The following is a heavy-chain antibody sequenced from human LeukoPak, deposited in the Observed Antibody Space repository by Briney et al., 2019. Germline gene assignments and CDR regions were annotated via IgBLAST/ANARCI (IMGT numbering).Heavy chain of an antibody. J-gene: IGHJ6*02. V-gene: IGHV3-48*01. Sequence: PGGSLRLSCAASGFTFSSYRMTWVRQAPGKGLEWVSYISSSSSTIYYADSVKGRFTISRDNAKNSLYLQMNSLRAEDTAVYYCARYPQYCSSTSCYRYGMDVWGQGTTVTVSS. CDR1: GFTFSSYR. D-gene: IGHD2-2*01. CDR2: ISSSSSTI. CDR3: ARYPQYCSSTSCYRYGMDV.